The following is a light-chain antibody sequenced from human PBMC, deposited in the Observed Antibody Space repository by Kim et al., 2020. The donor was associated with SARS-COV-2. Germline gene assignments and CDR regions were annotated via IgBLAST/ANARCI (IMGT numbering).Light chain of an antibody. CDR3: SSAADNNWL. Sequence: SYELTQPSSVSVSPGQTARITCSGDVLAKRYARWFQQKPGQAPLLVIYKDSKRPSGIPERFSGSSSGTTVTLTISGAQVEEEADYYCSSAADNNWLFGGGTKLTVL. CDR2: KDS. V-gene: IGLV3-27*01. CDR1: VLAKRY. J-gene: IGLJ3*02.